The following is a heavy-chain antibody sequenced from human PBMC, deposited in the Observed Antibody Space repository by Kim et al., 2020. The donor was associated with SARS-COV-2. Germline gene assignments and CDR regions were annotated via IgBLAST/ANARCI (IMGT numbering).Heavy chain of an antibody. V-gene: IGHV3-53*01. CDR3: ARGGGYYGSGSYWQFDY. D-gene: IGHD3-10*01. J-gene: IGHJ4*02. Sequence: VKGRFTISRDNSKTTLYLQMNSLRAEDTAVYYCARGGGYYGSGSYWQFDYWGQGTLVTVSS.